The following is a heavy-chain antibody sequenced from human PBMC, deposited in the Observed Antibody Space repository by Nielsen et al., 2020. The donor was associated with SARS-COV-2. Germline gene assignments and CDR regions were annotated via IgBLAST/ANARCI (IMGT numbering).Heavy chain of an antibody. CDR2: ISSFNGNT. V-gene: IGHV1-18*04. CDR1: GYTFTIYG. CDR3: ARSVGYSSSWPKYYYHYMDV. D-gene: IGHD6-13*01. Sequence: ASVKVSCKASGYTFTIYGISWVRQAPGQGLEWMGWISSFNGNTNYAHKLQGRVTMTTDTSTSTAYMELGSLRPDDTAVYYCARSVGYSSSWPKYYYHYMDVWGEGTTVTVSS. J-gene: IGHJ6*03.